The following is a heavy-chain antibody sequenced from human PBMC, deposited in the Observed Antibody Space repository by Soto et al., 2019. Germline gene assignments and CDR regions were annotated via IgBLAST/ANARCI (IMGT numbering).Heavy chain of an antibody. CDR1: GFTFSSYS. Sequence: GGSLRLSCAASGFTFSSYSMNWVRQAPGKGLEWVSSISSTSSYIYYADSVRGRFTISRDNAKSSLYLQMNSLRAEDTAVYYCARDLSWGSNWYYYMDVWGKGTTVTVSS. V-gene: IGHV3-21*01. CDR2: ISSTSSYI. J-gene: IGHJ6*03. D-gene: IGHD7-27*01. CDR3: ARDLSWGSNWYYYMDV.